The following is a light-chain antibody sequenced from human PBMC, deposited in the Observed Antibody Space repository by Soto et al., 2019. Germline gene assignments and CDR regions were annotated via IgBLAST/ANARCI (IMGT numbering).Light chain of an antibody. CDR1: QSVSSSY. Sequence: EIVLTQSPGTLSLSPGERATLSCRASQSVSSSYLAWYQQKPGQAPRLRIYGASSRATGIPDRFSGSGSGTDFTLTISRLEPEDFAVYYCQQYGSSPWYTLGQWTKLEIK. CDR3: QQYGSSPWYT. J-gene: IGKJ2*01. V-gene: IGKV3-20*01. CDR2: GAS.